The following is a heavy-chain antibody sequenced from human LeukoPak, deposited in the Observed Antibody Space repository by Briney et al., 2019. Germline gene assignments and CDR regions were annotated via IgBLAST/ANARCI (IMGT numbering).Heavy chain of an antibody. J-gene: IGHJ4*02. Sequence: GRSLRLSCAASGFTISSYAMHWLRQAQGKGLEWVVVISYDGGNKYYADSVKGRFTTSRDNSKNTLYLQMNSLRAEDTAVYYCARDGYYYDSSGYYYIDYWGQGTLVTVSS. CDR2: ISYDGGNK. CDR3: ARDGYYYDSSGYYYIDY. V-gene: IGHV3-30-3*01. D-gene: IGHD3-22*01. CDR1: GFTISSYA.